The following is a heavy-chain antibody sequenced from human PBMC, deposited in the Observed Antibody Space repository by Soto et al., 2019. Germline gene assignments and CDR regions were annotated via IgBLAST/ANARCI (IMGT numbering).Heavy chain of an antibody. CDR3: TTLSRVVRGLIITEIYYYMDV. CDR1: GFTFSNAW. CDR2: IKSDTDGGTT. Sequence: EVQLVESGGDLIQPGGSLRLSCATSGFTFSNAWMTWVRQAPGKGLEWVGRIKSDTDGGTTDYAAPVKGRFTISRDDSKSTLYLQINSLKTEDTAVYYCTTLSRVVRGLIITEIYYYMDVWGKGTTVTVSS. D-gene: IGHD3-10*01. V-gene: IGHV3-15*05. J-gene: IGHJ6*03.